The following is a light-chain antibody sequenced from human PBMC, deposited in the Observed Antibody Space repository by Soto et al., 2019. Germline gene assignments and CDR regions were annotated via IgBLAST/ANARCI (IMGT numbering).Light chain of an antibody. V-gene: IGKV3-15*01. CDR1: QSVSSN. CDR3: QQYNNWPLT. Sequence: EIVMTQSPATLSVSPGERATLSCRASQSVSSNLAWYQRKPGQPPRLLIYGASTRATAIPARFSGSGSGTEFTLNISSLQSEDFAVYYCQQYNNWPLTFGGGTKVEIK. CDR2: GAS. J-gene: IGKJ4*01.